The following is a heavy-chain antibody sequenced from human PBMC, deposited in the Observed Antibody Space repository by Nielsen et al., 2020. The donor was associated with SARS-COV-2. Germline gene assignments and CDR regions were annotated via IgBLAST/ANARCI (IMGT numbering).Heavy chain of an antibody. CDR3: ARGRVHVCWQNLVCEYGMDV. J-gene: IGHJ6*02. CDR1: GYTFTGYY. V-gene: IGHV1-2*02. Sequence: ASVKVSCKDSGYTFTGYYMHWVRQAPGQGLEWVGWINPNSGGTNYAQKFQGRVTMTRDTSISTAYMELSRLRSDDTAVYYCARGRVHVCWQNLVCEYGMDVWGQGTTVTVSS. D-gene: IGHD2-8*01. CDR2: INPNSGGT.